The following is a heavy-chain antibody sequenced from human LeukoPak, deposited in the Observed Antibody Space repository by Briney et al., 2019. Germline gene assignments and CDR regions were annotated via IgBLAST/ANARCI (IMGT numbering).Heavy chain of an antibody. D-gene: IGHD2-2*01. CDR2: IYPGDSDT. Sequence: GESLKISCKGSGYSFSTYWIGWVRQMPGKGLEWMGIIYPGDSDTRYSPSFQGQVTISADKSISTAYLQWSSLKASDTAMYYCARSRLPAVTNWFDPWGQGTLVTVSS. CDR3: ARSRLPAVTNWFDP. J-gene: IGHJ5*02. CDR1: GYSFSTYW. V-gene: IGHV5-51*01.